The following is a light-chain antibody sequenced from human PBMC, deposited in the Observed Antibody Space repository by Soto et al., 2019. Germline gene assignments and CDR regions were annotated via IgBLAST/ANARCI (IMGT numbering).Light chain of an antibody. J-gene: IGLJ1*01. CDR1: SSDVGSYNL. CDR2: EVS. Sequence: QSALTQPASVSGSPGQSITISCTGTSSDVGSYNLVSWYQQYPGKAPKLMIYEVSKRPSGVSNRFSGSKSGNTASLTISGLQAEDEADYYYCSYAGSSTLKVFGTGTKVTVL. CDR3: CSYAGSSTLKV. V-gene: IGLV2-23*02.